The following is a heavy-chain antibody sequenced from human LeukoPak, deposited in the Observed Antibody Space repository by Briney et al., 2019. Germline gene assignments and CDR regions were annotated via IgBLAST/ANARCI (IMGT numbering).Heavy chain of an antibody. Sequence: ASVKVSCKASGGTFSNYAISWVRQAPGQGLEWMGGIIPIFGTTSYAQKFQGRVTISADESTSTAYMELSRLRSEDTAVYYCARDLTMVRGARYRPYNWFDPWGQGTLVTVSS. D-gene: IGHD3-10*01. J-gene: IGHJ5*02. CDR2: IIPIFGTT. CDR3: ARDLTMVRGARYRPYNWFDP. CDR1: GGTFSNYA. V-gene: IGHV1-69*13.